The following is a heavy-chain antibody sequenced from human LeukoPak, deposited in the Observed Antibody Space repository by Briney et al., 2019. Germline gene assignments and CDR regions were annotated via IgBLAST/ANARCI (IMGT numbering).Heavy chain of an antibody. V-gene: IGHV3-23*01. Sequence: GGSLRLSCAASGFTFGSYAMSWVRQAPGKGLEWVSSITSSGAATYYADSVKGRFTISRDNSDNTLYLQMNSLRAEDTAVYYCAKDRPNYYGSNGHYYKLNGDCWGQGTLVTVSS. CDR3: AKDRPNYYGSNGHYYKLNGDC. CDR1: GFTFGSYA. D-gene: IGHD3-22*01. J-gene: IGHJ4*02. CDR2: ITSSGAAT.